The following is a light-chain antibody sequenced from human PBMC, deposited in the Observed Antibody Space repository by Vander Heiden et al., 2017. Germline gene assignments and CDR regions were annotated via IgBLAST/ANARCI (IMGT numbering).Light chain of an antibody. CDR3: QSYDSSLSGSRV. CDR1: SSNIGAGYD. V-gene: IGLV1-40*01. J-gene: IGLJ3*02. CDR2: GNS. Sequence: QSVLTQPPSVSGAPGQRVTISCTGSSSNIGAGYDVYWYQQLPGTAPKPLVYGNSNRPSGVPDRFSGSKSGTSASLAITGLQAEDEADYYCQSYDSSLSGSRVFGGGTKLTVL.